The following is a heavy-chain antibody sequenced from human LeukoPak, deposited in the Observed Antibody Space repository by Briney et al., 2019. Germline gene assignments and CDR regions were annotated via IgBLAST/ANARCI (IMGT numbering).Heavy chain of an antibody. CDR2: ISSSSSYI. CDR1: GFTFSSYS. D-gene: IGHD3-22*01. Sequence: PGGSLRLSCAASGFTFSSYSMNWVRQAPGKGLEWVSSISSSSSYIYYADSVKGRFTISRDNAKNSLYLQMNSLRAKDTAVYYCARGGNYDSSGYDGYWGQGTLVTVSS. J-gene: IGHJ4*02. CDR3: ARGGNYDSSGYDGY. V-gene: IGHV3-21*01.